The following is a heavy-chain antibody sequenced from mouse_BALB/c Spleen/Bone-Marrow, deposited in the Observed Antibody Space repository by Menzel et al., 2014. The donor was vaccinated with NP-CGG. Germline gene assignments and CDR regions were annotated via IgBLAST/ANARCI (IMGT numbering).Heavy chain of an antibody. V-gene: IGHV5-6*01. Sequence: EVQVVESGGDLVKPGGSLKLSCAASGFTFSSYGMSWVRQTPDKRLEWVATISSGGSYTYYPDSVKGRFTISRDNAKNTLYLRMSSLRSEDTAMYYCATGDYGAWFACWGQGTLVTVSA. CDR2: ISSGGSYT. CDR1: GFTFSSYG. D-gene: IGHD2-4*01. CDR3: ATGDYGAWFAC. J-gene: IGHJ3*01.